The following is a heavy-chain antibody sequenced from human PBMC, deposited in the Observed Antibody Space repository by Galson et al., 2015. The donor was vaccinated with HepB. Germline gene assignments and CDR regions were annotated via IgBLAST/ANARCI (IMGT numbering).Heavy chain of an antibody. CDR1: GYTFTSYG. J-gene: IGHJ6*03. V-gene: IGHV1-18*01. CDR2: ISAYNGNT. Sequence: SVKVSCKASGYTFTSYGISWVRQAPGQGLEWMGWISAYNGNTNYAQKLQGRVTMTTDTSTSTAYMELRSLRSDDTAVYYCARGYCSSTSCQWGYYYYYYYMDVWGKGTTVTVSS. D-gene: IGHD2-2*01. CDR3: ARGYCSSTSCQWGYYYYYYYMDV.